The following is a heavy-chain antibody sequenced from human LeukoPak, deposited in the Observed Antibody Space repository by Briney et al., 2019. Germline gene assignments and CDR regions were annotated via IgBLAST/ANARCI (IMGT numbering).Heavy chain of an antibody. CDR1: GGSFSGYY. CDR3: ARGDQPIEYSSSSGRRGPNWFDP. CDR2: INHSGST. D-gene: IGHD6-6*01. J-gene: IGHJ5*02. Sequence: SETLSLTCAVYGGSFSGYYWSWIRQPPGKGLEWIGEINHSGSTDYNPSLKSRVTISVDTSKNQFSLKLSSVTAADTAVYYCARGDQPIEYSSSSGRRGPNWFDPWGQGTLVTVSS. V-gene: IGHV4-34*01.